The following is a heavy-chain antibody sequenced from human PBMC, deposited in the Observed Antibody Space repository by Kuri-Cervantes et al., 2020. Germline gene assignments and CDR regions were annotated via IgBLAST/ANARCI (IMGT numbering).Heavy chain of an antibody. J-gene: IGHJ4*02. D-gene: IGHD5-18*01. CDR3: ARGGIQLWSFDY. V-gene: IGHV1-2*02. CDR2: INPNSGGT. CDR1: GYTFTGYY. Sequence: ASVKVSCKASGYTFTGYYMHWVRQAPGQGLEWMGWINPNSGGTNYAQKLQGRVTMTTDTSTSTAYMGLRSLRSDDTAVYYCARGGIQLWSFDYWGQGTLVTVSS.